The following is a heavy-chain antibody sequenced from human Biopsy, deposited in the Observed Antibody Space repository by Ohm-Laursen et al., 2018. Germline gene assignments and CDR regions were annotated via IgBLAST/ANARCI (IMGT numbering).Heavy chain of an antibody. V-gene: IGHV4-39*01. Sequence: TLSLTCSVSGGSISSRNHYWGWPRQPPGKGLEGIGHVYYSGSTFYNSSLESRVTVSVDTSKNQFHLRLTSMSASDTAVYYCARHSLDDFWSGAHYYFDYWGLGTLVTVSS. D-gene: IGHD3-3*01. CDR1: GGSISSRNHY. J-gene: IGHJ4*02. CDR3: ARHSLDDFWSGAHYYFDY. CDR2: VYYSGST.